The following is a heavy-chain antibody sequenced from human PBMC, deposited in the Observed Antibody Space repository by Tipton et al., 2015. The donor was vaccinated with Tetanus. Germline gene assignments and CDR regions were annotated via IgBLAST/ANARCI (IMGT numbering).Heavy chain of an antibody. CDR2: ITTTSDTI. CDR3: ARDFRFSWDY. J-gene: IGHJ4*02. V-gene: IGHV3-48*04. CDR1: GFTFSSYN. Sequence: SLRLSCTASGFTFSSYNMNWVRQAPGKGLEWVSYITTTSDTIYYADSVKGRFTISRDNAKNSLYLQMNSLRAEDTAVYYCARDFRFSWDYWGQGILVTVSS.